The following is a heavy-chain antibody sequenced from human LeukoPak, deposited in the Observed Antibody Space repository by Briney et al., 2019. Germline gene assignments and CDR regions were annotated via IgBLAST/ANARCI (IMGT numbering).Heavy chain of an antibody. D-gene: IGHD3-22*01. CDR2: INHSGST. CDR3: ARESTYYDSSGYSL. V-gene: IGHV4-34*01. CDR1: GGSFSGYY. Sequence: PSETLSLTCAVYGGSFSGYYWSWIRQPPGKGLEWIGEINHSGSTNYNPSLKSRVTISVDTSKNQFSLKLSSVTAADTAVYYCARESTYYDSSGYSLWGQGTLVTVSS. J-gene: IGHJ4*02.